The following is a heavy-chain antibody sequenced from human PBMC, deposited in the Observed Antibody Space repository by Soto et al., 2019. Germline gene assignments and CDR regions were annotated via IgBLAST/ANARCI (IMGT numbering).Heavy chain of an antibody. CDR3: ARSRYSSSPRNYYYYGMDV. Sequence: ASVKVSCKASGYTFTSYCMHWVRQAPGEGLEWMGIINPSGGSTSYAQKFQGRVTMTRDTSTSTVYMELSSLRSEDTAVYYCARSRYSSSPRNYYYYGMDVWGQGTTVTVSS. V-gene: IGHV1-46*01. CDR1: GYTFTSYC. D-gene: IGHD6-6*01. CDR2: INPSGGST. J-gene: IGHJ6*02.